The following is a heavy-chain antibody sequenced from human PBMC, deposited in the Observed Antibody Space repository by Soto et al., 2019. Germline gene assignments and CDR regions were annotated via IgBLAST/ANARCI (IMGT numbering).Heavy chain of an antibody. CDR2: ISSSGSYI. D-gene: IGHD5-18*01. J-gene: IGHJ5*02. CDR1: GFTFSSYT. Sequence: GGSLRLSCAASGFTFSSYTMNWVRQAPGKGLEWVSSISSSGSYIHYADSVKGRFTVSRDNAKNSLFLQMDSLRAEDTAVYYCARDVETSMDGLNYFDPWGQGTLVTVSS. CDR3: ARDVETSMDGLNYFDP. V-gene: IGHV3-21*01.